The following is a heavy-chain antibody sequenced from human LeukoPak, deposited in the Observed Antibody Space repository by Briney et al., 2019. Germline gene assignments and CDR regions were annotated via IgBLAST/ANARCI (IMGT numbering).Heavy chain of an antibody. CDR1: GGSISSHY. V-gene: IGHV4-59*11. CDR3: ARDPTTVTKGFDI. CDR2: ISYSGST. J-gene: IGHJ3*02. Sequence: SETLSLTCTVSGGSISSHYWTWIRQSPGKGLEWVGYISYSGSTNYNPSLKSRVTLSVDTSKNQFSLKLSSVTAADTAVYYCARDPTTVTKGFDIWGQGTMVTVSS. D-gene: IGHD4-17*01.